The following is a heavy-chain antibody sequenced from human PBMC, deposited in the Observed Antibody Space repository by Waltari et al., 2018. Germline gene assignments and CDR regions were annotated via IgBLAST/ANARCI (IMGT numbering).Heavy chain of an antibody. Sequence: QLQLQESGPKLVKPSETLARTCTVSGTSIDAHYFFWAWVRQSPGKGLEWIGSVLSSGQTYYNPSLKDRVTVSLDASKDQFSLKLTSMTAADTAVYFCAKHPNSLYYFDSWGQGTLVAVSS. D-gene: IGHD2-2*02. CDR1: GTSIDAHYFF. CDR3: AKHPNSLYYFDS. V-gene: IGHV4-39*01. J-gene: IGHJ4*02. CDR2: VLSSGQT.